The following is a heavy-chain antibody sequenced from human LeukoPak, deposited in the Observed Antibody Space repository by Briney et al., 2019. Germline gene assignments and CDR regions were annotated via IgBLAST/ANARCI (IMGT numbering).Heavy chain of an antibody. CDR2: IWYDGSNK. J-gene: IGHJ4*02. CDR1: GFTFSSYG. V-gene: IGHV3-33*01. CDR3: AREFSSNPGGDY. Sequence: PGGSLRLSCAASGFTFSSYGMHWVRQAPGKGLEWVAVIWYDGSNKYYADSVKGRFTISRDNPKNTLYLQMNSLRAEDTAVYYCAREFSSNPGGDYWGQGTLVTVSS. D-gene: IGHD3-10*01.